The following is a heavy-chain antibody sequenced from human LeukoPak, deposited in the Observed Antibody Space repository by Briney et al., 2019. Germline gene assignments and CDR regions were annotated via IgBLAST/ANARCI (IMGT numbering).Heavy chain of an antibody. Sequence: AETLSLTCTVSGGSISSYYWSWIRQPAGKGLEWIGRIYTSGSTNYNPSLKSRVTMSVDTSRNQFSLKLSSVTAADTAVYYCARGRVVPASSIWGQGTMVTVSS. V-gene: IGHV4-4*07. J-gene: IGHJ3*02. CDR1: GGSISSYY. CDR3: ARGRVVPASSI. D-gene: IGHD2-2*01. CDR2: IYTSGST.